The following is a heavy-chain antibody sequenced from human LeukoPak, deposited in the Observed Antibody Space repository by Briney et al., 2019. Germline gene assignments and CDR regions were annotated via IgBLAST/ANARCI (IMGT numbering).Heavy chain of an antibody. D-gene: IGHD3-10*01. V-gene: IGHV1-8*01. CDR2: MNPNSGNT. CDR1: GYTFTTYD. J-gene: IGHJ4*02. CDR3: ARANYYASGKKDLDY. Sequence: ASVKVSCKASGYTFTTYDINWVRQATGQGLEWMGWMNPNSGNTGYALKFQGRVTMTRNTSMSTAYMELNSLRSEDTAVYYCARANYYASGKKDLDYWGQGTLVTVSS.